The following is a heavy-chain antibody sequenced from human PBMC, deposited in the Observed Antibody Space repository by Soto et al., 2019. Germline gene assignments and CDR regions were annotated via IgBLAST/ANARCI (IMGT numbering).Heavy chain of an antibody. CDR2: IYYSGST. J-gene: IGHJ4*02. CDR1: GGSISSYY. D-gene: IGHD2-15*01. Sequence: SETLSLTCTVSGGSISSYYWSWIRQPPGKGLEWIGYIYYSGSTNYNPSLKSRVTISVDTSKNQFSLKLSSVTAADTAVYYCASAKLGRKTRYCSGGSCYWDYWGQGTLVTVSS. CDR3: ASAKLGRKTRYCSGGSCYWDY. V-gene: IGHV4-59*01.